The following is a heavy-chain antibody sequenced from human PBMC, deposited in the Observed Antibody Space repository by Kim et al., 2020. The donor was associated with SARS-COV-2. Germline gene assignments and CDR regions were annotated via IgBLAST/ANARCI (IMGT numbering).Heavy chain of an antibody. Sequence: GGSLRLSCVASGFTFSDYYLSWMRQAPGKGLEWVSYISSAGTATFYADSVRGRFTISRDNAKNSLFLQMSSLRADDTAVYYCARVLSWEAQRAICHCGQG. J-gene: IGHJ1*01. CDR2: ISSAGTAT. V-gene: IGHV3-11*01. D-gene: IGHD6-13*01. CDR1: GFTFSDYY. CDR3: ARVLSWEAQRAICH.